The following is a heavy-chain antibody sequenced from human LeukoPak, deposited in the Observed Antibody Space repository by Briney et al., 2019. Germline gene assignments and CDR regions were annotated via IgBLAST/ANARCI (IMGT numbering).Heavy chain of an antibody. V-gene: IGHV3-48*04. CDR2: ISSSGSTI. Sequence: GGSLRLSCAASGFTFSSYGMNWVRQAPGKGLEWVSYISSSGSTIYYADSVKGRFTISRDNAKNSLYLQMNSLRAEDTAVYYCARDQAPPMYYDILTGYSPGSYYWGQGTLVTVSS. J-gene: IGHJ4*02. CDR1: GFTFSSYG. CDR3: ARDQAPPMYYDILTGYSPGSYY. D-gene: IGHD3-9*01.